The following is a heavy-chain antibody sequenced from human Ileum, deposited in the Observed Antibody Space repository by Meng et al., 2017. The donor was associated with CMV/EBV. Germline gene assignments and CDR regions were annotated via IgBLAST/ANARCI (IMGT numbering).Heavy chain of an antibody. CDR1: GFTFSNYG. J-gene: IGHJ4*02. CDR3: ARANTGGGYLDY. D-gene: IGHD2-8*02. Sequence: SCEASGFTFSNYGIHWARQASGKGLEWVAVIWYDGSKKEYTDSVKGLFTISRDNSNKMVYLQMSSLRVDDTAVYYCARANTGGGYLDYWGRGTLVTVSS. V-gene: IGHV3-33*01. CDR2: IWYDGSKK.